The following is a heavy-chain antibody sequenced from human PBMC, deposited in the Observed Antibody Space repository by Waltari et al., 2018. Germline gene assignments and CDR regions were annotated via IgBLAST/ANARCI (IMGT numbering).Heavy chain of an antibody. CDR2: ISGYSGNA. Sequence: QVQLVQSGAEVKEPGASVKVSCRASGYSFTNFVINWVRQAPGHGLEWMGWISGYSGNANYEQKLQGRVTMTTDTSTSTAYLELRGLRPDDTAVYYCARGGGPRTIVAVTFDYWGQGTLVTVSS. CDR1: GYSFTNFV. D-gene: IGHD6-19*01. CDR3: ARGGGPRTIVAVTFDY. V-gene: IGHV1-18*01. J-gene: IGHJ4*02.